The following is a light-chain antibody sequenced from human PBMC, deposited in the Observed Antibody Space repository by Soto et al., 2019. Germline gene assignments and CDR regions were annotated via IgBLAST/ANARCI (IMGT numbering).Light chain of an antibody. CDR3: QVWDSVSDHPV. Sequence: SYELTQPPSVSVAPGQTATITCGGNNIGGTSVHWYQQKPGQAPVLFVYDDSDRPSGIPERFSGSKSGNTATLTISRVEAGDEADYSCQVWDSVSDHPVFGGGTKLTVL. CDR2: DDS. J-gene: IGLJ2*01. CDR1: NIGGTS. V-gene: IGLV3-21*02.